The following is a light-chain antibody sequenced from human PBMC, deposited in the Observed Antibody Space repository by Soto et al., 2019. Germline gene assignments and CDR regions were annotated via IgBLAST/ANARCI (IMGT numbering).Light chain of an antibody. V-gene: IGKV1-39*01. CDR3: QQSYSVPLT. CDR1: QSLVSY. CDR2: AAS. J-gene: IGKJ3*01. Sequence: DIQMTQSPSSLSASVGDRVTITCRASQSLVSYLNWYQQKPGKAPKLLIYAASSLQSGVPSRFSGSGSETQFTLTINDLQPDDFAIYCCQQSYSVPLTFGPGTKVEIK.